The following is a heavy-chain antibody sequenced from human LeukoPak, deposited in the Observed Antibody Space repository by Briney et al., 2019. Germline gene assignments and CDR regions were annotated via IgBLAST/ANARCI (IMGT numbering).Heavy chain of an antibody. CDR2: ISAYNGNT. Sequence: GASVKVSCKASGYTFTSYGISWVRQAPGQELEWMGWISAYNGNTNYAQKLQGRVTMTTDTSTSTAYMELRSLRSDDTAVYYCARDRLRFLGGTVDYWGQGTLVTVSS. CDR3: ARDRLRFLGGTVDY. CDR1: GYTFTSYG. V-gene: IGHV1-18*01. J-gene: IGHJ4*02. D-gene: IGHD3-3*01.